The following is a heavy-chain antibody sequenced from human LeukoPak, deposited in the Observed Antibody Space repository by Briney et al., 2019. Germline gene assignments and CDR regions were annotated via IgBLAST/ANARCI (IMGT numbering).Heavy chain of an antibody. CDR1: GFTFSRFW. J-gene: IGHJ4*02. Sequence: QPGGSLRLSCAASGFTFSRFWMNWVRQAPGKGLEWVSVIYSGGSTYYADSVKGRFTISRDNSKNTLYLQLNSLRVEDTAVYYCARRPDYGGTPTFDYWGQGTLVTVSS. V-gene: IGHV3-66*01. CDR3: ARRPDYGGTPTFDY. CDR2: IYSGGST. D-gene: IGHD4-23*01.